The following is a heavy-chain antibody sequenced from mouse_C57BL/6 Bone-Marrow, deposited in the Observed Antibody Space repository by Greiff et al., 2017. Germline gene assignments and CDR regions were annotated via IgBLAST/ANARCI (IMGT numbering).Heavy chain of an antibody. CDR1: GYTFTEYT. D-gene: IGHD2-5*01. J-gene: IGHJ1*03. V-gene: IGHV1-62-2*01. Sequence: QVQLKESGAELVKPGASVKLSCKASGYTFTEYTIHWVKQRSGQGLEWIGWFYPGSGSIKYNEKFKDKATLTADKSSSTVYMELSRLTSEDSAVYFCANSNYVDWYFDVWGTGTTVTVSS. CDR2: FYPGSGSI. CDR3: ANSNYVDWYFDV.